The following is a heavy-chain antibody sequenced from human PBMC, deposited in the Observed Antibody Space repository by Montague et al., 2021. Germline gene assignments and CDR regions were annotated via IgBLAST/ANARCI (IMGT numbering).Heavy chain of an antibody. V-gene: IGHV4-31*01. CDR2: HSLRGTT. CDR3: AIDASGSYVGWSNP. CDR1: GGSLSTDGYS. Sequence: TLSLTCSVSGGSLSTDGYSWSRIPQRPGQGLEWLGYHSLRGTTYHTPSISIPLSISPDTSRIHLSLPLASVTAADTAIYYCAIDASGSYVGWSNPWGQGALVTVSS. J-gene: IGHJ5*02. D-gene: IGHD3-10*01.